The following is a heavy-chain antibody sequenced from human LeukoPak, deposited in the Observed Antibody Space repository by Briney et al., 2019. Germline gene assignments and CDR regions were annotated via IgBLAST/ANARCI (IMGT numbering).Heavy chain of an antibody. CDR3: ARDPPYYYDSSGYYDA. J-gene: IGHJ5*02. CDR1: GFTFSSYA. CDR2: ISSNGGST. Sequence: GGSLRLSCAASGFTFSSYAMHWVRQAPGKGLEYVSAISSNGGSTYYANSVKGRFTISRDNSKNTLYLQMNSLRAEDTAVYYCARDPPYYYDSSGYYDAWGQGTLVTVSS. D-gene: IGHD3-22*01. V-gene: IGHV3-64*01.